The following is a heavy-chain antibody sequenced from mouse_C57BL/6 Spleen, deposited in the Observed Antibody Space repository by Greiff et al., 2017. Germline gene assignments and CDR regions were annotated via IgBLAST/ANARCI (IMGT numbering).Heavy chain of an antibody. V-gene: IGHV1-82*01. Sequence: QVQLQQSGPELVKPGASVKISCKASGYAFSSSWMNWVKQRPGKGLEWIGRLYPGDGDTNYNGKFKGKATLTADKSASTAYMQLSSLTSEDSAVYFCARWNWDVYWGQGTTLTVSS. J-gene: IGHJ2*01. CDR1: GYAFSSSW. D-gene: IGHD4-1*01. CDR2: LYPGDGDT. CDR3: ARWNWDVY.